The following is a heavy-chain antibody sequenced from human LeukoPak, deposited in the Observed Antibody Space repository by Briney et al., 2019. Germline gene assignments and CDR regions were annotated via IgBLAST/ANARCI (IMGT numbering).Heavy chain of an antibody. J-gene: IGHJ4*02. D-gene: IGHD5-12*01. CDR3: ARDSPPLYSGYDYD. Sequence: GGSLRLSCAASGFTVRNNYMTWVRQAPGKGLEWVSIIYSGDSTSYADSVKGRFTISRDNSKNTLYLQMNSLRAEDTAVYYCARDSPPLYSGYDYDWGQGTLVTVSS. CDR1: GFTVRNNY. CDR2: IYSGDST. V-gene: IGHV3-53*01.